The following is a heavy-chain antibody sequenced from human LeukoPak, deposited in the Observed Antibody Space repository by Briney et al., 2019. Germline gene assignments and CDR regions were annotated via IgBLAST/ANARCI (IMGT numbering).Heavy chain of an antibody. J-gene: IGHJ6*02. CDR2: INPNSGGT. CDR1: GYTFTGYY. Sequence: ASVKVSCKASGYTFTGYYMHWVRQAPGQGLEWMGWINPNSGGTNYAQKFQGRVTMTRDTSISTAYMELSRLRSDDTAVYYCARVPRCGSGGSCPSQTYYYYGMDVWGQTTAGTVSS. CDR3: ARVPRCGSGGSCPSQTYYYYGMDV. D-gene: IGHD2-15*01. V-gene: IGHV1-2*02.